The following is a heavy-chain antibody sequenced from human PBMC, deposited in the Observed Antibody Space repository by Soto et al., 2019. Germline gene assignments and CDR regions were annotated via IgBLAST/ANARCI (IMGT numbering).Heavy chain of an antibody. J-gene: IGHJ6*02. V-gene: IGHV1-69*13. CDR3: ARDDGWNYRYYDMEV. CDR2: IIPVFGSA. CDR1: GDTFSSYS. D-gene: IGHD1-7*01. Sequence: AASVKVSCKASGDTFSSYSITWVRQAPGQGLEWMGGIIPVFGSANYAQKFQGRVTITADESTSTACMELSNLRSQDTAVYFCARDDGWNYRYYDMEVWGQGTTVTVSS.